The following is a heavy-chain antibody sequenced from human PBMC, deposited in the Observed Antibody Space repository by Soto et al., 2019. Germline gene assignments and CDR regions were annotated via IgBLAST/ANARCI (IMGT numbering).Heavy chain of an antibody. Sequence: QVQLQESGPELVKPSETLSLTCTVSGASMNGYYWSWIRQPPGKGLEWLGYVYYTGSTNYNPSHNRPITISVDTSKKQFSLSLSSVTAADTAVYFCARSLGKRATDIDYWGQGTLVTVSS. CDR1: GASMNGYY. D-gene: IGHD1-1*01. J-gene: IGHJ4*02. V-gene: IGHV4-59*01. CDR3: ARSLGKRATDIDY. CDR2: VYYTGST.